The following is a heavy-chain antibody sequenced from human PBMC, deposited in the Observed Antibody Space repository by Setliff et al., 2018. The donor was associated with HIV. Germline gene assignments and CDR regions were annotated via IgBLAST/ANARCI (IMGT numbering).Heavy chain of an antibody. CDR3: VMFSASSG. D-gene: IGHD6-6*01. Sequence: PGGSLRLSCTASGFTFRKYWMHWVRQAPGQGLVWVAGINNETTTTTYADSVKGRFSISRDNAKNTLYLQMNGLRGEDTAVYYCVMFSASSGWGQGTQVTVSS. CDR1: GFTFRKYW. CDR2: INNETTTT. V-gene: IGHV3-74*03. J-gene: IGHJ4*02.